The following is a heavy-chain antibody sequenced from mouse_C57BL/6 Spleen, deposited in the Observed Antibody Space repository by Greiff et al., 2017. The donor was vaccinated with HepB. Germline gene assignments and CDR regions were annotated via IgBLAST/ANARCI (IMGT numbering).Heavy chain of an antibody. CDR1: GFSLTSYG. Sequence: VHLVESGPGLVQPSQSLSITCTVSGFSLTSYGVHWVRQSPGKGLEWLGVIWRGGSTDYNAAFMSRLSITKDNSKSQVFFKMNSLQADDTAIYYCAKIYYDYHYYAMDYWGQGTSVTVSS. V-gene: IGHV2-5*01. CDR2: IWRGGST. D-gene: IGHD2-4*01. J-gene: IGHJ4*01. CDR3: AKIYYDYHYYAMDY.